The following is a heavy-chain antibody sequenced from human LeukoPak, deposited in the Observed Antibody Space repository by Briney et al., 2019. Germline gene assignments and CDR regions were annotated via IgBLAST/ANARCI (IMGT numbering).Heavy chain of an antibody. CDR3: ARATAAHSYGMDV. Sequence: PSETLSLTCTVSGGSISSYYWSWIRQPPGKGLEWIGYIYYSGSTNYNPSLKSRVTISVDTSKNQFSLKLSSVTAADTAVYYCARATAAHSYGMDVWGQGTTVTVSS. J-gene: IGHJ6*02. CDR1: GGSISSYY. D-gene: IGHD6-13*01. CDR2: IYYSGST. V-gene: IGHV4-59*08.